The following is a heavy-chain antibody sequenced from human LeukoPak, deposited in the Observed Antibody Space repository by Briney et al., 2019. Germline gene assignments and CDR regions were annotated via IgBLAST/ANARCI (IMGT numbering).Heavy chain of an antibody. CDR1: GYTFTSYG. D-gene: IGHD4-23*01. J-gene: IGHJ4*02. Sequence: ASVKVSCKASGYTFTSYGISWVRQAPGQGLEWMGGIIPIFGTANCAQKFQGRVTITADKSTSTAYMELSSLRSEDTAVYYCAKNSLYRAIDYWGQGTLDTVSS. V-gene: IGHV1-69*06. CDR3: AKNSLYRAIDY. CDR2: IIPIFGTA.